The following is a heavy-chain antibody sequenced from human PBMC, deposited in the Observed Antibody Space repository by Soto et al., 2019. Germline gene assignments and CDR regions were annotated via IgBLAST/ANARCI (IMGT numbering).Heavy chain of an antibody. D-gene: IGHD4-17*01. Sequence: EVQLVESGGGLVQPGGSLRLSCAVSGFTFSDHSIDWVRQAPGKGLEWVGRSRNKANSYITEYAASVKGRFTISRDDSRNSLYLQMNSLNTEDTAVYYCARSLYGAYRGVELWGRGTLFTVSS. J-gene: IGHJ2*01. CDR2: SRNKANSYIT. CDR1: GFTFSDHS. CDR3: ARSLYGAYRGVEL. V-gene: IGHV3-72*01.